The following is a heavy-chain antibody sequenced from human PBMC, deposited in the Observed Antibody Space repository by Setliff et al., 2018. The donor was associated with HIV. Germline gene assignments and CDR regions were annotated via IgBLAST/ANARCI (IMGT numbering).Heavy chain of an antibody. J-gene: IGHJ3*01. CDR1: AGSFSIFA. V-gene: IGHV1-69*05. Sequence: SVKVSCKSSAGSFSIFAINWVRQAPGQGLEWMGGMMTIFSTTNCARKFQGRVTITTDESTGTAYMELSNLRSEDTAVYYCATEGAGGSYQRASALDVWGQGTMVTVSS. D-gene: IGHD1-26*01. CDR3: ATEGAGGSYQRASALDV. CDR2: MMTIFSTT.